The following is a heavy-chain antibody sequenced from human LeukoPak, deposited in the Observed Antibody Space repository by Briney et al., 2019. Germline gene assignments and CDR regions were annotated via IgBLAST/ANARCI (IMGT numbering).Heavy chain of an antibody. CDR2: ISYDGSNK. D-gene: IGHD3-16*01. CDR3: ARGGRGVWGSLDY. J-gene: IGHJ4*02. Sequence: PGGSLRLSCAASGFTFSSYGMHWVRQAPGKGLEWVAVISYDGSNKYNADSVKGRFTISRDNSKNTLYLQMNSLRAEDTAVYYCARGGRGVWGSLDYWGQGTLVTVSS. CDR1: GFTFSSYG. V-gene: IGHV3-30*03.